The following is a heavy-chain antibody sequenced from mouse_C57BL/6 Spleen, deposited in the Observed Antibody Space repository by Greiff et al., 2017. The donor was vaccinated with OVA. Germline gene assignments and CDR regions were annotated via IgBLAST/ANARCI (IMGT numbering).Heavy chain of an antibody. CDR1: GYAFSSSW. CDR2: IYPGDGDT. D-gene: IGHD2-4*01. V-gene: IGHV1-82*01. CDR3: AKGIYYDYDGGY. J-gene: IGHJ2*01. Sequence: QVQLKESGPELVKPGASVKISCKASGYAFSSSWMNWVKQRPGKGLEWIGRIYPGDGDTNYNGKFKGKATLTADKSSSTAYMQLSSLTSEDSAVYFCAKGIYYDYDGGYWGQGTTLTVSS.